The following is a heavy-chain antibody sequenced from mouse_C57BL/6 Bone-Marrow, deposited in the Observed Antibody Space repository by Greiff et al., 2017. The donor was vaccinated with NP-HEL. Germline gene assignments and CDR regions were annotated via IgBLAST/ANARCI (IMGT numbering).Heavy chain of an antibody. CDR3: ARLDAMDY. CDR1: GFTFSSYG. V-gene: IGHV5-6*02. Sequence: DVKLVESGGDLVKPGGSLKLSCAASGFTFSSYGMSWVRQTPDKRLEWVATISSGGSYTYYPDSVKGRFTISRDNAKNTLYLQMSSLMSDDTAMYYCARLDAMDYWGQGTSVTVSS. J-gene: IGHJ4*01. CDR2: ISSGGSYT.